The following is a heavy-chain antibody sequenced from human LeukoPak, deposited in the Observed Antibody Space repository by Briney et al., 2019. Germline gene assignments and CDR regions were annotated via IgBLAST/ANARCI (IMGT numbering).Heavy chain of an antibody. CDR1: GFTVSSNY. CDR2: IYSGGST. Sequence: GGSLGPSCPASGFTVSSNYMSWVRQAPGKGLEWVSVIYSGGSTYYADTVKDRFAICRNNSQNTQYLQMNSLRAEDTAVYYCASNLLSSRIVVATAGAFDIWGQGTMVTVST. V-gene: IGHV3-53*01. J-gene: IGHJ3*02. CDR3: ASNLLSSRIVVATAGAFDI. D-gene: IGHD3-22*01.